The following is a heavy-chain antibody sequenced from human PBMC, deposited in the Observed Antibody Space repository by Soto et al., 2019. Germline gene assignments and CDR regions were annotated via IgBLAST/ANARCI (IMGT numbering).Heavy chain of an antibody. CDR1: GYSFISYW. Sequence: GESLKISCKGSGYSFISYWIGSVRQMHGKALEWMGIIYPGDSDNRYSSSFQGHVTIAADKSISTAYLQWSSRKASDTAMYDWARKRWTYCKGGSCDSTNGIDVWGQGTTVTVSS. J-gene: IGHJ6*02. D-gene: IGHD2-15*01. V-gene: IGHV5-51*01. CDR3: ARKRWTYCKGGSCDSTNGIDV. CDR2: IYPGDSDN.